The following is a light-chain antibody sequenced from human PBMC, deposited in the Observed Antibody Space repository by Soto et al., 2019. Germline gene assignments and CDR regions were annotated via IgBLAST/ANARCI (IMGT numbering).Light chain of an antibody. V-gene: IGLV2-8*01. J-gene: IGLJ2*01. CDR1: SNDVGGYNY. CDR3: SSYAGTKMV. Sequence: QSALTQPPSASGAPGQSVTISCTGTSNDVGGYNYVSWYQQYPGKAPKLMIFEVTKRPSGVPDRFPGSKSANTASLTVSGLQAEDEADYYCSSYAGTKMVFGGGTKVTVL. CDR2: EVT.